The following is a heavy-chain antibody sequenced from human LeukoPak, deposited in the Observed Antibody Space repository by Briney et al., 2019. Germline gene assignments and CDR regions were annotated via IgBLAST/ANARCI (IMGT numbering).Heavy chain of an antibody. CDR2: LSGSGITT. D-gene: IGHD6-19*01. Sequence: GGSLRLSCAASGFTFSSHCMNWVRQAPGKGLEWVSTLSGSGITTYYADSVKGRFTISRDNSKNTLYLQMNTLRAEDSALYYCAKGIYSSGWSYFDYWGHGTLVTVSS. V-gene: IGHV3-23*01. CDR1: GFTFSSHC. CDR3: AKGIYSSGWSYFDY. J-gene: IGHJ4*01.